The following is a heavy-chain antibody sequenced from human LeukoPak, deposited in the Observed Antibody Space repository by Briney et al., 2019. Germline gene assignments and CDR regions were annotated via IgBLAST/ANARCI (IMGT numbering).Heavy chain of an antibody. CDR1: GGSISSYY. CDR3: ARRYCSGGSCYSDGDWLDP. J-gene: IGHJ5*02. V-gene: IGHV4-4*09. D-gene: IGHD2-15*01. Sequence: PSETLSLTCTVSGGSISSYYWSWIPQPPGEGLGWIGYIYTSGSTNYNPSLKSRVTISVDTSKNQCSLKLSPVTSADTAVYYCARRYCSGGSCYSDGDWLDPWGQGTLVSVCS. CDR2: IYTSGST.